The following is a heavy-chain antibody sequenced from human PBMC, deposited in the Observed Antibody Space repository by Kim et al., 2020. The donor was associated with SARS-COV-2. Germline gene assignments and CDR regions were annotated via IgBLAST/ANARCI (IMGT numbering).Heavy chain of an antibody. CDR2: INDNGDHT. D-gene: IGHD3-10*01. CDR1: GFTFRSYA. V-gene: IGHV3-23*01. CDR3: AKRNRITRYGYDAFDI. J-gene: IGHJ3*02. Sequence: GGSLRLSCVASGFTFRSYAMTWVRQAPGKGLEWVSAINDNGDHTYYTDSARGRFTISRDNSKNTVFLQLNSLSAEDTALYSCAKRNRITRYGYDAFDIWGQETVVSLSS.